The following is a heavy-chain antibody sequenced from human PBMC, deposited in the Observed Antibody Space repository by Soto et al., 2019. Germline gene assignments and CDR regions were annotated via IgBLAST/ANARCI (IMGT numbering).Heavy chain of an antibody. V-gene: IGHV3-30-3*01. J-gene: IGHJ6*01. CDR3: ARERSGAYFYGLEV. CDR1: SSTFGSYA. Sequence: GGSLRLSCYGASSTFGSYAMHWVRQTPAKGLEWVAKISFQGTNTHHADSVKGRFTISRDNSKNTLYLHTNSLRREDTGTYFCARERSGAYFYGLEVWGQGTKVTVSS. D-gene: IGHD3-3*01. CDR2: ISFQGTNT.